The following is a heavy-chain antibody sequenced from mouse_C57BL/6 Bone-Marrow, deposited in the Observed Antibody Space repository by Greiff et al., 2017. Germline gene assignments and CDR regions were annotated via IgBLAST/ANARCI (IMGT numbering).Heavy chain of an antibody. J-gene: IGHJ3*01. V-gene: IGHV1-7*01. CDR3: ARSEAYDYDGWFAY. Sequence: QVQLQQSGAELAKPGASVKLSCKASGSTFTSYWMHWVKQRPGQGLEWIGYINPSSGYTKYNQKFKDKATLTADKSSSTAFLQLSSLTYEDTAVYYCARSEAYDYDGWFAYWGQGTLVTVSA. CDR2: INPSSGYT. CDR1: GSTFTSYW. D-gene: IGHD2-4*01.